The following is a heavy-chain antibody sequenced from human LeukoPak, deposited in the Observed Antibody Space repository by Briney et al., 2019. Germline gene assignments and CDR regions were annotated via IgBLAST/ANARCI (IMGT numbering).Heavy chain of an antibody. CDR2: IRYDGSNK. CDR3: AKGIYCSSTSCYTNVFDY. Sequence: PGGSLRLSXAASGFTFSSYGMHWVRQAPGKGLEWVAFIRYDGSNKYYADSVKGRFTISRDNSKNTLYLQMNSLRAEDTAVYYCAKGIYCSSTSCYTNVFDYWGQGTLVTVSS. D-gene: IGHD2-2*02. CDR1: GFTFSSYG. V-gene: IGHV3-30*02. J-gene: IGHJ4*02.